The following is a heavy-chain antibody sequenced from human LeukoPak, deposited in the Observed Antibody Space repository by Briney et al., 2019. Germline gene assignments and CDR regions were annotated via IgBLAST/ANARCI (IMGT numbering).Heavy chain of an antibody. J-gene: IGHJ6*02. D-gene: IGHD6-13*01. CDR1: GFTFSSYG. CDR2: IWYDGSNK. CDR3: ARDIGPVAAAGLQYCYHYGMDV. V-gene: IGHV3-33*01. Sequence: PGGSLRLSCAASGFTFSSYGMHWVRQAPGKGLEWVAVIWYDGSNKYYADSVKGRFTISRDNSKNTLYLQMNSLRAEDTAVYYCARDIGPVAAAGLQYCYHYGMDVWGQGTTVTVSS.